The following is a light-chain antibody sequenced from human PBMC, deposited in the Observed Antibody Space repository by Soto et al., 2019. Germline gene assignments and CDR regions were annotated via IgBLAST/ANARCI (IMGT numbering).Light chain of an antibody. CDR3: QKYNSALFT. V-gene: IGKV1-27*01. J-gene: IGKJ3*01. CDR1: QGISNY. CDR2: AAS. Sequence: DIQMTQSPSSLSASVGDRVTITCRASQGISNYLAWYQQKPGKVPTLLIYAASNLQSGVPSRFSGSGPGTDFTLTISSLQPEDVETYYCQKYNSALFTFGPGTNVDIK.